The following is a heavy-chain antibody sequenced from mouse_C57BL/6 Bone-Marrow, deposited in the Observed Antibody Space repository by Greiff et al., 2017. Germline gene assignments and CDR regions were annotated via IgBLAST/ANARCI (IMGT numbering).Heavy chain of an antibody. Sequence: VQLQQSGPELVKPGASVKISCKASGYAFSSSWMNWVKQRPGKGLEWIGRIYPGDGDTNYNGKFKGKATMTADKSSSTAYMQLSSLTSEDSAVYFCARGGYYWGQGTTLTVSS. CDR1: GYAFSSSW. CDR2: IYPGDGDT. CDR3: ARGGYY. J-gene: IGHJ2*01. V-gene: IGHV1-82*01.